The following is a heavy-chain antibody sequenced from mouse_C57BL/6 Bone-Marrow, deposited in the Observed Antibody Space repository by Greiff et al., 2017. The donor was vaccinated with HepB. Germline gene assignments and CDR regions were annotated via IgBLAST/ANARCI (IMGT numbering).Heavy chain of an antibody. Sequence: QVQLKESGAELVRPGTSVKMSCKASGYTFTNYWIGWAKQRPGHGLEWIGDIYPGGGYTNYNEKFKGKATLTADKSSSTAYMQFSSLTSEDSAIYYCARSLITTVVAPFDYWGQGTTLTVSS. CDR3: ARSLITTVVAPFDY. V-gene: IGHV1-63*01. CDR1: GYTFTNYW. CDR2: IYPGGGYT. J-gene: IGHJ2*01. D-gene: IGHD1-1*01.